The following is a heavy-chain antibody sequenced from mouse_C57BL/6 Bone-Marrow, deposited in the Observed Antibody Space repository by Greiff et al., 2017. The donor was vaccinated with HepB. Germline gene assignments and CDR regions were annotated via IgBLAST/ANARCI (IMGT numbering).Heavy chain of an antibody. CDR1: GYTFTSYG. CDR3: ARWLPFCYYAMDY. CDR2: IYPRSGNT. V-gene: IGHV1-81*01. Sequence: QVQLQQSGAELARPGASVKLSCKASGYTFTSYGISWVKQRTGQGLEWIGEIYPRSGNTYYNEKFKGKATLTADKSSSTAYMELRSLTSEDSAVYFCARWLPFCYYAMDYWGPGTSVTVSS. J-gene: IGHJ4*01.